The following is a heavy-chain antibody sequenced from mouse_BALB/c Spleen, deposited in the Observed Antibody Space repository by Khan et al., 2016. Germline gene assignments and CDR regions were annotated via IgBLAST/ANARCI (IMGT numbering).Heavy chain of an antibody. D-gene: IGHD3-1*01. CDR3: AKSTLGYAMDY. CDR2: IWRGGST. J-gene: IGHJ4*01. V-gene: IGHV2-5*01. Sequence: QVQLKESGPGLVQPSQSLSITCTVSGFSLTSYGVHWVRQSPGKGLEWLGVIWRGGSTDYNAAFMSRLSITKENSTSPVFFTMNSLQAVETAIYYCAKSTLGYAMDYWGQGTSVTVSS. CDR1: GFSLTSYG.